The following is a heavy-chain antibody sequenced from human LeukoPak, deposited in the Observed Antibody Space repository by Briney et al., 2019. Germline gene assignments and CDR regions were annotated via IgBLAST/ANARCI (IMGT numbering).Heavy chain of an antibody. D-gene: IGHD6-19*01. V-gene: IGHV3-49*04. CDR3: TRVWSSGWYVDGMDV. Sequence: GGSLRLSCTASGFTFGDYAMSWVRQAPGKGLEWVGFIRSKAYGGTTEYAASVKGRFTISRDDSKSIAYLQMNSLKPEDTAVYYCTRVWSSGWYVDGMDVWGKGTTVTVSS. CDR1: GFTFGDYA. J-gene: IGHJ6*04. CDR2: IRSKAYGGTT.